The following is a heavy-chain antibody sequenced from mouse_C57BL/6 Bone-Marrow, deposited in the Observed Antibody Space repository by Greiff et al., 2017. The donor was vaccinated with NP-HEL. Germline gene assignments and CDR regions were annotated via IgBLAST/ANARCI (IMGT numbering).Heavy chain of an antibody. J-gene: IGHJ2*01. Sequence: EVQLQESGPGLVKPSQSLSLTCSVTGYSITSGYYWNWIRQFPGNKLEWMGYISYDGSNNYNPSLKNRISITRDTSKNQFFLKLNSVTTEDTATYYCARVPYYSNSYYFDYWGQGTTLTVSS. V-gene: IGHV3-6*01. CDR2: ISYDGSN. CDR1: GYSITSGYY. D-gene: IGHD2-5*01. CDR3: ARVPYYSNSYYFDY.